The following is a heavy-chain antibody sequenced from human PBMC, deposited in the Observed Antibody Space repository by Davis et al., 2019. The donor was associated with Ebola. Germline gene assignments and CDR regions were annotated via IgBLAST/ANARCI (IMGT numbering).Heavy chain of an antibody. Sequence: PGGSLRLSCAASGFTFSGYSINWVRQAPGKGLEWVSPIGIGSSYIYYADSVKGRFTISRDDAKNSLYLQMNSLRAEDTAVYYCARDLSGWFYFDYWGQGTLVTVSS. V-gene: IGHV3-21*01. CDR3: ARDLSGWFYFDY. CDR1: GFTFSGYS. J-gene: IGHJ4*02. CDR2: IGIGSSYI. D-gene: IGHD6-19*01.